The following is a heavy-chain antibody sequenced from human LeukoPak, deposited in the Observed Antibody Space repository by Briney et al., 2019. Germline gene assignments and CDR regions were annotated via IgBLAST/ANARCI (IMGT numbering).Heavy chain of an antibody. V-gene: IGHV3-48*03. Sequence: GGSLRLSCAASGFTFSSYEMIWVRLAPGKGLEWLSYISSSGGTKHYADSVKGRFTISRDNAKNSLYLQMNSLRAEDTAVYYCARVIAQWLEYFQHWGRAPWSPSPQ. CDR3: ARVIAQWLEYFQH. D-gene: IGHD6-19*01. CDR1: GFTFSSYE. J-gene: IGHJ1*01. CDR2: ISSSGGTK.